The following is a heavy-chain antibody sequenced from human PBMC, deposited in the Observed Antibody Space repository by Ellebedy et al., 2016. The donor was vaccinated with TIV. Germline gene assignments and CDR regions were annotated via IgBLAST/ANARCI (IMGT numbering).Heavy chain of an antibody. Sequence: GGSLRLSCGTSGFSFRSYWMSWVRQAPGKGLEWVTIISYDGNNKFYLDSVEGRFSISRDDSKNTLYLQMNSLRPEDTAVYYCSREGLEAGMDLWGQGTMVTVSS. CDR2: ISYDGNNK. D-gene: IGHD1-14*01. CDR1: GFSFRSYW. CDR3: SREGLEAGMDL. V-gene: IGHV3-30*03. J-gene: IGHJ3*01.